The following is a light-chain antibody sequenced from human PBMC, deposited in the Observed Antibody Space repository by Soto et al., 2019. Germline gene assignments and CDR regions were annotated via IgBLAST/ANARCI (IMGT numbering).Light chain of an antibody. Sequence: QSVLTQPASVSGSPGQSFTISCTGTSXDVGGYNYVSWYQQHPGKAPKLMIYEVNNRPSGVSNRFSGSKSGNTASLTISGLQAEDEADYYCNSYTSSSTYVFGTGTKVTVL. J-gene: IGLJ1*01. CDR1: SXDVGGYNY. CDR3: NSYTSSSTYV. V-gene: IGLV2-14*01. CDR2: EVN.